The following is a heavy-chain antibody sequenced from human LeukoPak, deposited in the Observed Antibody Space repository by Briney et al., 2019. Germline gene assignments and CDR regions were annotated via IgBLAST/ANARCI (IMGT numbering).Heavy chain of an antibody. J-gene: IGHJ6*03. CDR2: ISAYNGNT. Sequence: GASVKVSCKASGYTFTSYGISWVRQAPGQGLEWMGWISAYNGNTNYAQKLQGRVTMTTDTSTSTAYMELRSLRSDDTAVYYCAGDQPLGHYYHSNSYYYYYYMDVWGKGTTVTISS. CDR1: GYTFTSYG. D-gene: IGHD3-22*01. V-gene: IGHV1-18*01. CDR3: AGDQPLGHYYHSNSYYYYYYMDV.